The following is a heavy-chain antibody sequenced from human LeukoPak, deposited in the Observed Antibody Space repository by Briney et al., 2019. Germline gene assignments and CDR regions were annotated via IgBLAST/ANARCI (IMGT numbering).Heavy chain of an antibody. J-gene: IGHJ5*02. D-gene: IGHD2-8*01. CDR3: ATDKYGGFDP. Sequence: GASVKVSCKVSGYTLTELSMHWVRQAPGKGLEWMGNFDPEDGETIYAQKFQGRVTMTEDTSTDTAYVELSSLRSEDTAMYYCATDKYGGFDPWGQGTPVTVSS. CDR1: GYTLTELS. V-gene: IGHV1-24*01. CDR2: FDPEDGET.